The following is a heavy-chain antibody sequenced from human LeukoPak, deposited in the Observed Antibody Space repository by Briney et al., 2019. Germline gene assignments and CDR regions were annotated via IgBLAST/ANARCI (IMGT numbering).Heavy chain of an antibody. J-gene: IGHJ6*03. CDR2: ISGSGSGT. CDR1: GFTFSSYA. V-gene: IGHV3-23*01. Sequence: GSLRLSCAASGFTFSSYAMSWVRQAPGKGLEWVSLISGSGSGTYYADSVKGRFTISRDNSKNTLYLQMNSLRAEDTAIYYCAKGHVSAGDTYYHYYMDVWGKGTTVTVSS. CDR3: AKGHVSAGDTYYHYYMDV. D-gene: IGHD2-21*02.